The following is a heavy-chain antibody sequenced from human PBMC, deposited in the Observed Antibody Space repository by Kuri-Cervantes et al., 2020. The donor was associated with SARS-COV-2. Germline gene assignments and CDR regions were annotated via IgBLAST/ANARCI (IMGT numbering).Heavy chain of an antibody. J-gene: IGHJ4*02. CDR3: AKVNGILGSAWYGRAHFDY. CDR2: ISVSGGDT. Sequence: GESLKISCVASGFTFSNYVIHWVRQAPGKGLEWVSDISVSGGDTHYADSVRGRFTISRDNSKNTLYLQVNSLRAEDTAVYFCAKVNGILGSAWYGRAHFDYWGQGTLVTVSS. V-gene: IGHV3-23*01. CDR1: GFTFSNYV. D-gene: IGHD6-13*01.